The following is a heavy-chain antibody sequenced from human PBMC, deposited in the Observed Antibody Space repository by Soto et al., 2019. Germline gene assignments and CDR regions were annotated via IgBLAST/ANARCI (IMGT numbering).Heavy chain of an antibody. D-gene: IGHD5-18*01. Sequence: TGGSLRLSCAASGLTFSSYEMKWVRQAPGTGLEWVSYISSSGSRIYFADSVKGRFTVCRDNGKNSLYLQMNTLRAEDTAVYYCARDRRRYSYGYSAVLYYYYYYGRNVRGQGTTVTVSS. CDR3: ARDRRRYSYGYSAVLYYYYYYGRNV. V-gene: IGHV3-48*03. J-gene: IGHJ6*02. CDR1: GLTFSSYE. CDR2: ISSSGSRI.